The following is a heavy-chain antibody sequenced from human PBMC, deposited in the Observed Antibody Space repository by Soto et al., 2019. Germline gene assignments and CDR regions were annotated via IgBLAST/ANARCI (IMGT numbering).Heavy chain of an antibody. Sequence: ASVKVSCKASGYTFTNYYIHWVRQAPGQGLEWMAIINPNGGSTNYAQKFQGWVTMTRDTSISTAYMELSRLRSDDTAVYYCARSTSIGHYYTGMDVWGQGTTVTVSS. CDR1: GYTFTNYY. D-gene: IGHD6-6*01. J-gene: IGHJ6*02. CDR2: INPNGGST. V-gene: IGHV1-2*04. CDR3: ARSTSIGHYYTGMDV.